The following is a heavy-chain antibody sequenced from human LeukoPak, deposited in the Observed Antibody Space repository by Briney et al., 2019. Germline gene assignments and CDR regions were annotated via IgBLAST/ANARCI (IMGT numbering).Heavy chain of an antibody. Sequence: PGGSLRLSCVASGYPFSQHGIHWVRQAPGRGLEWVAVIWPDGNKKEYADSVRGRFIVSKDNSENTLSLQMNSLRAEDTAVYYCVVVLVPAAVWHFDVWGRGTLVTVSS. V-gene: IGHV3-33*01. CDR2: IWPDGNKK. CDR1: GYPFSQHG. J-gene: IGHJ2*01. CDR3: VVVLVPAAVWHFDV. D-gene: IGHD2-2*01.